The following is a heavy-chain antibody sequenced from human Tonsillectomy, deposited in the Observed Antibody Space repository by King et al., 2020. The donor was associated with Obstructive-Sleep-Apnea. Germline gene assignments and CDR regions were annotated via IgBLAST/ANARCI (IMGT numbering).Heavy chain of an antibody. J-gene: IGHJ4*02. CDR1: GFTFSSYN. D-gene: IGHD1-26*01. Sequence: VQLVESGGGLVKPGGSLRLSCAASGFTFSSYNMNWVRQAPGKGLEWVSSISSSSSYIYYADSLKGRFTISRDNAKNSLYLQMNSLRAEDTAVYYCARDRIVGPTCTGECNYFDSWGQGTLVTVSS. V-gene: IGHV3-21*01. CDR2: ISSSSSYI. CDR3: ARDRIVGPTCTGECNYFDS.